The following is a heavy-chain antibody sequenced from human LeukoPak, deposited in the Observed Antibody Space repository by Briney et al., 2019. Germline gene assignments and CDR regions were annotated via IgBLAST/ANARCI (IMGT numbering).Heavy chain of an antibody. D-gene: IGHD3-16*01. Sequence: GGSLRLSCAASGFTFSSYWMHWVRQAPGKGLVWVSRIKSDGSSTTYADSVKGRFTISRDNAKNTLYLQMNSLRAEDTAVYYCARVGAATYAFDIWGQGTMVTVSS. V-gene: IGHV3-74*01. CDR1: GFTFSSYW. CDR3: ARVGAATYAFDI. J-gene: IGHJ3*02. CDR2: IKSDGSST.